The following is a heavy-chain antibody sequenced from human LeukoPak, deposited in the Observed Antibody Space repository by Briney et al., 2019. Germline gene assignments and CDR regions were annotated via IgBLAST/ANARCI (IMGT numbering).Heavy chain of an antibody. Sequence: GESLKISCEASGYSFTSYCIGWVRQMPGKGLEWMGIVYPGNSDTRYSPSFQGQVTISADKSISTAYLQWSSLQASDTAMYYCAKIGTGWYYYMDVWGKGTTVTVSS. V-gene: IGHV5-51*01. CDR2: VYPGNSDT. D-gene: IGHD1-14*01. CDR1: GYSFTSYC. CDR3: AKIGTGWYYYMDV. J-gene: IGHJ6*03.